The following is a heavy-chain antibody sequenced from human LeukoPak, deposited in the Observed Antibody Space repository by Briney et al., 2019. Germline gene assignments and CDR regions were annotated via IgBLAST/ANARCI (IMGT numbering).Heavy chain of an antibody. Sequence: SETLSLTCTVSGGSISSGGYYWSWIRQHPGKGLEWIGYIYYSGSTYYNPSLKSRVTISVDTSKNQFSLKLSSVTAADTAVYYCARGSSDCSSTSCPSDSDYWGQGTLVTVSS. CDR2: IYYSGST. J-gene: IGHJ4*02. V-gene: IGHV4-31*03. D-gene: IGHD2-2*01. CDR1: GGSISSGGYY. CDR3: ARGSSDCSSTSCPSDSDY.